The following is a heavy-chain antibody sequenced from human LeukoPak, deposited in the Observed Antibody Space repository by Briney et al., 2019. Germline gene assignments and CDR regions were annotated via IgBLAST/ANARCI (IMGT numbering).Heavy chain of an antibody. CDR1: GGSISSSSYY. V-gene: IGHV4-39*07. CDR3: ASPHPYSSGWYY. Sequence: SETLSLTCNVSGGSISSSSYYWGWIRQPPGKGLEWIGSIYYSGSTYYNPSLKSRVTISVDTSKNQFSLKLSSVTAADTAVYYCASPHPYSSGWYYWGQGTLVTVSS. J-gene: IGHJ4*02. CDR2: IYYSGST. D-gene: IGHD6-19*01.